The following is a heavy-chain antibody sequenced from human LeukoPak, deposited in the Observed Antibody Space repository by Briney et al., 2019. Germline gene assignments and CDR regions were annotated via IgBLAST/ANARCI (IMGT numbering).Heavy chain of an antibody. D-gene: IGHD1-7*01. J-gene: IGHJ6*02. CDR1: GFTFNYAW. V-gene: IGHV3-15*04. CDR3: TTDEDWNYARKDV. Sequence: GGSLRLSCAASGFTFNYAWMSWVRQVPGKGLEWVGQTVSEIDGGTTDYAAPVKGRFTISRDDSKSTLYLQMNSLKIGDTAVYYCTTDEDWNYARKDVWGQGATVIVSS. CDR2: TVSEIDGGTT.